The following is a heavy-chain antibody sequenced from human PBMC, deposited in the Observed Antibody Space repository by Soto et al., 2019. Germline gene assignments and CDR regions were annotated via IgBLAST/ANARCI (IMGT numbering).Heavy chain of an antibody. CDR2: ISSSSSYI. J-gene: IGHJ4*02. CDR3: ARWSKGRIAAAALPD. V-gene: IGHV3-21*01. CDR1: GFTFSSYS. Sequence: PGGSLRLSCAASGFTFSSYSMNWVRQAPGKGLEWVSSISSSSSYIYYADSVKGRFTISRDNAKNSLYLQMNSLRAEDTAVYYCARWSKGRIAAAALPDWGQGTLVTVSS. D-gene: IGHD6-13*01.